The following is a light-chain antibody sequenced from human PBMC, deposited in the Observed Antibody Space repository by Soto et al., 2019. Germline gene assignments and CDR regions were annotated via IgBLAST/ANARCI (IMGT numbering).Light chain of an antibody. V-gene: IGKV1-9*01. Sequence: IQLTQPPSSLSASVGDSVTITCRASQGISRYLSWYQQKPGRAPKLLISAASTLQSGVPARFSGSGSGIDFTLSITSLQPEDFATYYCQQLNTYPVTFGGGTKVDIK. CDR3: QQLNTYPVT. CDR2: AAS. CDR1: QGISRY. J-gene: IGKJ4*01.